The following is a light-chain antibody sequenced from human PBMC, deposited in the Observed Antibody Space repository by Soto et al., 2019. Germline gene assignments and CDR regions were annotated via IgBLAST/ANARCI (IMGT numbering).Light chain of an antibody. CDR3: QSYDSSLTGDV. J-gene: IGLJ1*01. V-gene: IGLV1-40*01. CDR1: SSNVGAGYD. Sequence: QSVLTQPPSVSGAPGQSVTISCSGSSSNVGAGYDVNWYQQLPGTAPKLLIYVNTNRPSGVPDRFSGSKSGTSASLAITGLQAEDEADYYCQSYDSSLTGDVFGTGTKVTVL. CDR2: VNT.